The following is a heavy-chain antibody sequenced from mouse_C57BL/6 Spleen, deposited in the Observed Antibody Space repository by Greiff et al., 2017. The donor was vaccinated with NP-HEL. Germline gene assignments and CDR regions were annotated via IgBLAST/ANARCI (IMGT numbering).Heavy chain of an antibody. Sequence: VKLMESGAELVKPGASVKLSCKASGYTFTSYWMHWVKQRPGQGLEWIGMIHPNSGSTNYNEKFKSKATLTVDKSSSTAYMQLSSLTSEDSAVYYCARFITTAYYFDYWGQGTTLTVSS. CDR1: GYTFTSYW. J-gene: IGHJ2*01. CDR3: ARFITTAYYFDY. D-gene: IGHD1-1*01. CDR2: IHPNSGST. V-gene: IGHV1-64*01.